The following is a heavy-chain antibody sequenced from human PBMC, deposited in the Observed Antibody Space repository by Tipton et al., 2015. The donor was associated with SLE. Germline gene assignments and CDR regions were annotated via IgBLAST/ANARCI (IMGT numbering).Heavy chain of an antibody. CDR2: INPKNGAT. V-gene: IGHV1-46*01. CDR3: ARELPSWLFDY. J-gene: IGHJ4*02. Sequence: QLVQSGAEVKKPGASVKLSCKASGYIFTSHYIHWVRQAPGQGLEWMGIINPKNGATTYAQNFQGRISVTRDTSTSTVYMELSSLRSEDSAVYYCARELPSWLFDYWGQGTLVTVSS. CDR1: GYIFTSHY. D-gene: IGHD2-2*01.